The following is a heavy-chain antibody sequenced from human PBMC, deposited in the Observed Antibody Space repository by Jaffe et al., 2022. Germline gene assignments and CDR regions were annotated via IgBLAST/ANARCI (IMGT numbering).Heavy chain of an antibody. Sequence: QLQLQESGPGLVKPSETLSLTCTVSGGSISSSSYYWGWIRQPPGKGLEWIGSIYYSGSTYYNPSLKSRVTISVDTSKNQFSLKLSSVTAADTAVYYCARPPMHGDYPSYWYFDLWGRGTLVTVSS. J-gene: IGHJ2*01. CDR1: GGSISSSSYY. V-gene: IGHV4-39*01. CDR2: IYYSGST. CDR3: ARPPMHGDYPSYWYFDL. D-gene: IGHD4-17*01.